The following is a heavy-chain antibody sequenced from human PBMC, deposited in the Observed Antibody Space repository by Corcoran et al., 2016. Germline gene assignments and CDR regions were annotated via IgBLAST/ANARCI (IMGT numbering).Heavy chain of an antibody. CDR3: ARRTVYCGGDCYSGVFDY. J-gene: IGHJ4*02. V-gene: IGHV4-39*01. CDR2: ISYSGST. CDR1: GGSISSSSLY. Sequence: QQQLQESGPGLVKPSETLSLTCTVSGGSISSSSLYWGWIRQSPGKGLEWIGSISYSGSTYYNPSLKSRVTISVDTSKNQFSLKLRSVTAAVTAVYYWARRTVYCGGDCYSGVFDYWGQGTLVTVSS. D-gene: IGHD2-21*02.